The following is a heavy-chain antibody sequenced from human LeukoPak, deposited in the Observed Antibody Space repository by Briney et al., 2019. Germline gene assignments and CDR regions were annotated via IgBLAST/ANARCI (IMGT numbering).Heavy chain of an antibody. CDR2: IRSKTYGGTT. D-gene: IGHD4-11*01. CDR3: TTVGTVTTFDFDY. J-gene: IGHJ4*02. Sequence: GGSLRLSCTASGFTFGDYAMSWVRQAPGKGLEWVGFIRSKTYGGTTEYAASVKGRFTISRDDSKSIAYLQMNSLKTEDTAVYYCTTVGTVTTFDFDYWGQGTLVTVSS. CDR1: GFTFGDYA. V-gene: IGHV3-49*04.